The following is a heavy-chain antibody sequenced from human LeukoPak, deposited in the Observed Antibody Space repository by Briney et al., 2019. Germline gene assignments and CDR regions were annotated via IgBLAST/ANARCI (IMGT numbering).Heavy chain of an antibody. Sequence: GGSLRLSCAASGFTFSTYAMHWVRQAPGKGLEWVAVIPYDGSNKYYADSVKGRFTISRENSKNRLYLQMNSLRAEDTAVYYCARAEGYGGELDSWGQGTPVTVSS. CDR3: ARAEGYGGELDS. CDR1: GFTFSTYA. D-gene: IGHD4-23*01. J-gene: IGHJ4*02. V-gene: IGHV3-30*04. CDR2: IPYDGSNK.